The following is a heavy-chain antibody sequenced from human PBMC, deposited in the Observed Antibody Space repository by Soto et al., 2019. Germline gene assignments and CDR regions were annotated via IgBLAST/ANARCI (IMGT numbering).Heavy chain of an antibody. V-gene: IGHV4-34*01. CDR1: GGSFSGYY. D-gene: IGHD3-3*01. J-gene: IGHJ6*02. CDR2: INHSGST. CDR3: ARGGRITIFGVVIIRGYGMDV. Sequence: SETLSLTCAVYGGSFSGYYWSWIRQPPGKGLEWIGEINHSGSTNYNPSLKSRVTVSVDTSKNQFSLKLSSVTAADTAVYYCARGGRITIFGVVIIRGYGMDVWGQGTTVTVSS.